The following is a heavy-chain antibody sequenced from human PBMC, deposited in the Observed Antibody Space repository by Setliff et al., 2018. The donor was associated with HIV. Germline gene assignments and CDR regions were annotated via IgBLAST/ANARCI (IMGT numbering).Heavy chain of an antibody. CDR1: GGSFTSYY. CDR2: ISHSGST. Sequence: NPSETLSLTCAVYGGSFTSYYWSWIRQPPGKGLEWIGEISHSGSTNYNPSLESRVTISVDTSKNQFSLKLSSVTAADTAVYYCARAPITIFGVIIIPVYFDYWGQGTLVTVSS. D-gene: IGHD3-3*01. CDR3: ARAPITIFGVIIIPVYFDY. V-gene: IGHV4-34*01. J-gene: IGHJ4*02.